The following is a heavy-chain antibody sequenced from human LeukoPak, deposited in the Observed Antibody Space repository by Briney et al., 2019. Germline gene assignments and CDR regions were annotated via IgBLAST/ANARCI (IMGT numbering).Heavy chain of an antibody. Sequence: ASVKVSCKASGYTFTGYYMHWVRQAPGQGLEWMGWINPNSGGTNYAQKFQGRVTMTRGTSISTAYMELSRLRSDDTAVYYCARDTPDFYYDYVWGSYRFDYWGQGTLVTVSS. CDR1: GYTFTGYY. D-gene: IGHD3-16*02. CDR2: INPNSGGT. CDR3: ARDTPDFYYDYVWGSYRFDY. J-gene: IGHJ4*02. V-gene: IGHV1-2*02.